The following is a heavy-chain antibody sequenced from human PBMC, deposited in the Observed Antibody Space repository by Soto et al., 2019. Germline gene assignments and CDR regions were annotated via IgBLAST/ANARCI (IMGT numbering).Heavy chain of an antibody. CDR3: ARRGPGTYFDY. D-gene: IGHD6-13*01. Sequence: GGSLRLSCAASGFTFSSYAMNWVRQAPGKGLEWVSVISGSGDSTYYADSVKGQFTISRDNSKNTLYLQMNSLRTEDTAVYYCARRGPGTYFDYWGQGTLVTVSS. J-gene: IGHJ4*02. CDR1: GFTFSSYA. V-gene: IGHV3-23*01. CDR2: ISGSGDST.